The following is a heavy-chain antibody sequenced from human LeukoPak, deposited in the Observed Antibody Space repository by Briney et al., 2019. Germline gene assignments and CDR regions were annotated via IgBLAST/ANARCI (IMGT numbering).Heavy chain of an antibody. J-gene: IGHJ4*02. CDR1: GFTFSSYA. D-gene: IGHD1-20*01. CDR3: AKPGYNWNQYYFDY. Sequence: GGSLRLXCAASGFTFSSYAMSWVRQAPGKGLEWVSAISGSGGSTYYADSVKGRFTISRDNSKNTLYLQMNSLRAEDTAVYYCAKPGYNWNQYYFDYWGQGTLVTVSS. CDR2: ISGSGGST. V-gene: IGHV3-23*01.